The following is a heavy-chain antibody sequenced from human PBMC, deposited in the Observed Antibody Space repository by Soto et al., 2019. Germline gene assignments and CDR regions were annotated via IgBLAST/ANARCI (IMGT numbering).Heavy chain of an antibody. CDR1: GFTFSSYG. CDR3: AKDLRYCSSTSCYNYYYYYGMDV. Sequence: QVQLVESGGGVVQPGRSLRLSCAASGFTFSSYGMHWVRQAPGKGLEWVAVISYDGSNKYYADSVKGRFTISRDNSKNTLYLQMISLRAEDTAVYYCAKDLRYCSSTSCYNYYYYYGMDVWGQGTTVTVSS. CDR2: ISYDGSNK. D-gene: IGHD2-2*01. J-gene: IGHJ6*02. V-gene: IGHV3-30*18.